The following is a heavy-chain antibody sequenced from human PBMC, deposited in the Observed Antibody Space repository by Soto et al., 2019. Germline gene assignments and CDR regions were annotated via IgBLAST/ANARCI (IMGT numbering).Heavy chain of an antibody. CDR1: GGSFSGYY. D-gene: IGHD2-15*01. CDR2: INHSGST. V-gene: IGHV4-34*01. Sequence: QVQLQQWGAGLLKPSETLSLTCAVYGGSFSGYYWCWIRQPPGKGLEWIGEINHSGSTNYNPSLKSRVTISVDTSKNQFSLKLSSVTAADTAVYYCARGYCSGGSCYTFDYWGQGTLVTVSS. CDR3: ARGYCSGGSCYTFDY. J-gene: IGHJ4*02.